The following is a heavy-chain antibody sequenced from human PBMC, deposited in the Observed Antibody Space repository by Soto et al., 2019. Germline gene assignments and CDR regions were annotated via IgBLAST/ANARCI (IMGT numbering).Heavy chain of an antibody. V-gene: IGHV1-18*01. CDR2: ISADTGNT. J-gene: IGHJ4*02. D-gene: IGHD1-1*01. CDR1: GYTFTSYG. Sequence: QVHLVQSGAEVKKPGASVKVSCKASGYTFTSYGITWVRQAPGQGLEWMGWISADTGNTDYAQKLQGRVIVTRDTPTSTAYMELKSPRSDDTAVYSARGRYGDYWGQGALVTVSS. CDR3: ARGRYGDY.